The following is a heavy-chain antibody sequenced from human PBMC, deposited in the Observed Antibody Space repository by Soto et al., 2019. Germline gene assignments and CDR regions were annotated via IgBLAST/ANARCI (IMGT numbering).Heavy chain of an antibody. V-gene: IGHV1-2*02. D-gene: IGHD2-2*01. CDR1: GYTFTGYY. CDR3: ARDKYCSSTSCLDV. J-gene: IGHJ6*02. Sequence: GASVKVSCKASGYTFTGYYMHWVRQAPGQGLEWMGWINPNSGGTNYAQKFQGRVTMTRDTSISTAYMVLSRLRSDDTAVYYCARDKYCSSTSCLDVWGQGTTVTVSS. CDR2: INPNSGGT.